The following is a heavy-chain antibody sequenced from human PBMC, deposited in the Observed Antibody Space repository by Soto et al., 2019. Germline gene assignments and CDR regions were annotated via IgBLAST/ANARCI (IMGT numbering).Heavy chain of an antibody. Sequence: GSLRLSCAASGFTVSTNYMSWVRQAPGKGLEWVSVIYSGGSTYYADSVKGRFTISRDNSKNTLYLQMHSLRAEDTAVYYCARAWSAYLSSFDYWGQGTLVTVSS. J-gene: IGHJ4*02. CDR2: IYSGGST. CDR1: GFTVSTNY. V-gene: IGHV3-66*01. D-gene: IGHD3-3*01. CDR3: ARAWSAYLSSFDY.